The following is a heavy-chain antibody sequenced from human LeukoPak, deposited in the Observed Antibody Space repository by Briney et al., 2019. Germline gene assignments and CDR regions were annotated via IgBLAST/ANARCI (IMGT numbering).Heavy chain of an antibody. D-gene: IGHD3-22*01. V-gene: IGHV3-23*01. CDR2: ISDSGVGT. Sequence: GGSLRLSCATSGFTFSSYAMSWVRQAPGKGLEWVSIISDSGVGTYYTDSVKGRFTISRDNSKNTLYLQMNSLRAEDTAIYYCASSSGYSDYWGQGTLVTVSS. CDR3: ASSSGYSDY. CDR1: GFTFSSYA. J-gene: IGHJ4*02.